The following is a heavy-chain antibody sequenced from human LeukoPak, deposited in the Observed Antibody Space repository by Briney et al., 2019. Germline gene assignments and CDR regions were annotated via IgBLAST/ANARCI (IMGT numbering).Heavy chain of an antibody. V-gene: IGHV1-18*01. Sequence: ASVKVSCKASGYTFTSYGISWVRQAPGQGLEWMGWISAYNGNTNYAQKLQGRVTMTTDTSTSTAYMELRSLRSDDTAVYYCARDRMIVVVIGLGHDAFDIWGQGIMVTVSS. CDR3: ARDRMIVVVIGLGHDAFDI. D-gene: IGHD3-22*01. CDR2: ISAYNGNT. CDR1: GYTFTSYG. J-gene: IGHJ3*02.